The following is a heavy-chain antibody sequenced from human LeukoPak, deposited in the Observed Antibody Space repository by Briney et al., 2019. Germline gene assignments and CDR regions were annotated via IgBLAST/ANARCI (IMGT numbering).Heavy chain of an antibody. V-gene: IGHV1-69*06. CDR1: GGTFSSYA. Sequence: ASVKVSCKASGGTFSSYAISWVRQAPGQGLEWMGGIIPIFGTANYAQKFQGRVTITADKSTSTAYMELSSLRSEDTAVYYCARDQFNYYDSSGPRYYFDYWGQGTLVTVSS. J-gene: IGHJ4*02. D-gene: IGHD3-22*01. CDR3: ARDQFNYYDSSGPRYYFDY. CDR2: IIPIFGTA.